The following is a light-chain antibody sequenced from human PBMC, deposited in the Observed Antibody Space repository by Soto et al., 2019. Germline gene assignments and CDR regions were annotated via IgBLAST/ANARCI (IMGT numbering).Light chain of an antibody. CDR2: LNTDGSH. CDR1: SGHSNYA. J-gene: IGLJ3*02. V-gene: IGLV4-69*01. CDR3: QTLGTGPWV. Sequence: QSVLTQSPSASASLGASVKLTCTLSSGHSNYAIAWHQQQPEEGPRYLMKLNTDGSHSKGDGIPDRFSGSSSGAERYLTISSLQSEDEADYFCQTLGTGPWVFGGGTKVTVL.